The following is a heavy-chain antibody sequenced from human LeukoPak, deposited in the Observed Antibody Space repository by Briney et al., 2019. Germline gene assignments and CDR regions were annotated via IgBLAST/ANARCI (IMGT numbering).Heavy chain of an antibody. CDR2: ISSSSSYI. CDR1: GFTFSSYS. Sequence: GGSLRLSCAASGFTFSSYSMNWVRQAPGQGLEWVSSISSSSSYIYYADSVKGRFTISRDNAKNSLYLQMNSLRAEDTAVYYCARVGARGFHYWGQGTLVTVSS. D-gene: IGHD3-10*01. J-gene: IGHJ4*02. V-gene: IGHV3-21*01. CDR3: ARVGARGFHY.